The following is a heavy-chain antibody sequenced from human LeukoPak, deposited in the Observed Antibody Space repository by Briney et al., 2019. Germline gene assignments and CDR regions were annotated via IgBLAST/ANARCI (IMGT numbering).Heavy chain of an antibody. V-gene: IGHV3-23*01. CDR2: ITGTGDCT. D-gene: IGHD1-26*01. Sequence: PGGSLRLSCAASGFTFSSYAMNWVRQAPGKGLEWVSGITGTGDCTYYADSVKGRFTISRDNSKKTLYLQMNSLRAEDTAVYHCANSGSSSGTGSAGYWGQGTLVTVPS. J-gene: IGHJ4*02. CDR1: GFTFSSYA. CDR3: ANSGSSSGTGSAGY.